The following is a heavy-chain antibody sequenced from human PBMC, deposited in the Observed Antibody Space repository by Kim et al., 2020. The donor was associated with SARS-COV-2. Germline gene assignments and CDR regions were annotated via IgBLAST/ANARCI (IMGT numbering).Heavy chain of an antibody. CDR1: GFTFSSYT. D-gene: IGHD3-22*01. V-gene: IGHV3-23*01. CDR2: ISGSGGST. J-gene: IGHJ4*02. Sequence: GGSLRLSCAASGFTFSSYTMSWVRQAPGKGLEWVSAISGSGGSTCYADSVKGRFTISRDNSKNTLYLQMNSLRAEDTAVYYCAKDGKARVITTLSDYWGQGTLVTVSS. CDR3: AKDGKARVITTLSDY.